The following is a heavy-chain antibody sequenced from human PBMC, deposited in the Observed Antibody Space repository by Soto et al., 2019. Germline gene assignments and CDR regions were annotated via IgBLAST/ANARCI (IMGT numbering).Heavy chain of an antibody. CDR1: GGSISSSNW. CDR2: IYHSGST. Sequence: QVQLQESGPGLVKPSGTLSLTCAVSGGSISSSNWWSWVRQPPGKGLEWIGEIYHSGSTNYNPSLKSRDTISEDKSKNQFSLKLSSVTAADTAVYYCAGGTDIVVVPAATVFDYWGQGTLVTVSS. V-gene: IGHV4-4*02. J-gene: IGHJ4*02. CDR3: AGGTDIVVVPAATVFDY. D-gene: IGHD2-2*01.